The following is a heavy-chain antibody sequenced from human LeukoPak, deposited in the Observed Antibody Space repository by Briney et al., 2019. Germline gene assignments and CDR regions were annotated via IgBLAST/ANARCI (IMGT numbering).Heavy chain of an antibody. D-gene: IGHD5-24*01. Sequence: SQTLSLTCTVSGGSISSGGYYWSWIRQHPGKGLEWIGYIYYSGSTYYNPSLKSRVTMSLDTSKNQFSLKLSSVTAADTAAYYCARHRDSASFFDYWGQGTLVTVSS. V-gene: IGHV4-31*03. CDR1: GGSISSGGYY. CDR2: IYYSGST. CDR3: ARHRDSASFFDY. J-gene: IGHJ4*02.